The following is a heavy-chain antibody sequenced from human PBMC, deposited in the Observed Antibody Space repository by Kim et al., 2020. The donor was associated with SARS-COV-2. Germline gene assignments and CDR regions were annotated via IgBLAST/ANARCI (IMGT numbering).Heavy chain of an antibody. V-gene: IGHV4-34*01. CDR2: INHSGST. D-gene: IGHD6-13*01. J-gene: IGHJ6*02. Sequence: SETLSLTCAVYGGSFSGYYWSWIRQPPGKGLEWIGEINHSGSTNYNPSLKSRVTISVDTSKNQFSLKLSSVTAADTAVYYCARGWSSSWYAYYYYYGMDVWGQGTTVTVSS. CDR1: GGSFSGYY. CDR3: ARGWSSSWYAYYYYYGMDV.